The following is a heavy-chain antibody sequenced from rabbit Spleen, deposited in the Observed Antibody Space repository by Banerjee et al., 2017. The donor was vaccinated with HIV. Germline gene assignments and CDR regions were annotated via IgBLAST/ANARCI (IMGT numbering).Heavy chain of an antibody. CDR2: INLSTGNT. D-gene: IGHD6-1*01. CDR3: ARGKGGAGYAPTL. Sequence: QQQLVESGGGLVKPGASLTLTCTASGFSFSIYWMCWVRQAPGKGLEWIGCINLSTGNTYYATWAKGRFTISKTSSTVDLQLNSLTAADTATYFCARGKGGAGYAPTLWGQGTLVTVS. J-gene: IGHJ4*01. V-gene: IGHV1S45*01. CDR1: GFSFSIYW.